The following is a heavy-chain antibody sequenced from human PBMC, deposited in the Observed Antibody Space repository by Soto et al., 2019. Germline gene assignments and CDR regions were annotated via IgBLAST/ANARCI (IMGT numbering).Heavy chain of an antibody. CDR2: IYYSGST. CDR1: GGSISSYY. Sequence: SETLSLTCTVSGGSISSYYWSWIRQPPGKGLEWIGYIYYSGSTNYNPSLKSRVTISVDTSKNQFSLKLSSVTAADTAVYYCARVYGDYIFDYWGQGTLGTVSS. J-gene: IGHJ4*02. D-gene: IGHD4-17*01. CDR3: ARVYGDYIFDY. V-gene: IGHV4-59*01.